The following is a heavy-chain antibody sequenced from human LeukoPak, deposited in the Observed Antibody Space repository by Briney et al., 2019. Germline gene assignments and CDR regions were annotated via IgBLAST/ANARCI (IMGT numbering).Heavy chain of an antibody. V-gene: IGHV3-11*04. Sequence: TGGSLRLSCAASGFTFSDYYMSWIRQAPGKGLEWVSYISSSGSTIYYADSVKGRFTISRDNAKNSLYLQMNSLRAEDTAVYYCARALDYYYCMDVWGKGTTVTVSS. CDR1: GFTFSDYY. J-gene: IGHJ6*03. CDR2: ISSSGSTI. CDR3: ARALDYYYCMDV.